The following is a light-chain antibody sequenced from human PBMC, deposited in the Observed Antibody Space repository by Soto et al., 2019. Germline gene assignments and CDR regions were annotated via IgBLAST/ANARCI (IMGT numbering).Light chain of an antibody. CDR3: QQYNDWPLT. CDR2: GAS. Sequence: EIVLTQSPATLSVSPGKRATLSCRASQSVSDNLAWYQQKPGQAPRLLLYGASIRATDIPARFSGSGSGTEFSLTISSLQSEDFAVYYCQQYNDWPLTFGGGTKVDIK. J-gene: IGKJ4*01. V-gene: IGKV3D-15*01. CDR1: QSVSDN.